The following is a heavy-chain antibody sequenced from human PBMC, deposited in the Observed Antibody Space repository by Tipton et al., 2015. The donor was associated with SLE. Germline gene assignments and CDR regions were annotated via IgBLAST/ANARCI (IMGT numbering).Heavy chain of an antibody. CDR1: GGSISSGGYS. D-gene: IGHD1-26*01. CDR2: IYHSGST. J-gene: IGHJ5*02. CDR3: ARVIVGATGWFDP. V-gene: IGHV4-30-2*01. Sequence: LRLSCAVSGGSISSGGYSWSWIRQPPGKGLEWIGYIYHSGSTYYNPSLKSRVTISVDRSKNQFSLKLSSVTAADTAVYYCARVIVGATGWFDPWGQGTLVTVSS.